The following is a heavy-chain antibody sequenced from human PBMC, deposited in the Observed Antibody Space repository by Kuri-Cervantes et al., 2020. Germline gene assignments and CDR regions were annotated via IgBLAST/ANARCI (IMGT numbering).Heavy chain of an antibody. D-gene: IGHD2-2*03. J-gene: IGHJ4*02. Sequence: GGSLRLSCAASGFTFSNYAMNWVRQAPGKGLEWVSAISGSGGTPYCADSVKGRFAISRDNSKNTLYLQMNSLRAEDTAVYYCARVGYFYFDYWGQGTLVTVSS. CDR3: ARVGYFYFDY. V-gene: IGHV3-23*01. CDR1: GFTFSNYA. CDR2: ISGSGGTP.